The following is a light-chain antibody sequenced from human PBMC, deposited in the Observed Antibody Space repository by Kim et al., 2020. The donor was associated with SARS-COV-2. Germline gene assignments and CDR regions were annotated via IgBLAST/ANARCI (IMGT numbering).Light chain of an antibody. Sequence: LSPGDSATLSCRASQSIGNDLAWFQHKPGQAPRLLIYGTSNRATGIPARFSGSGSGSEFTLTISSLEPEDSAVYYCQQRNNWPLTFGGGTKVDIK. CDR2: GTS. CDR1: QSIGND. V-gene: IGKV3-11*01. J-gene: IGKJ4*01. CDR3: QQRNNWPLT.